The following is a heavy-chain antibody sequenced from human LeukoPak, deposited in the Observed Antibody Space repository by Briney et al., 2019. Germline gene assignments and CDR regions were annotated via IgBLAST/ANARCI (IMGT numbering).Heavy chain of an antibody. Sequence: GASVKVSCKASGYTFTGYYMHWVRQAPGQGLELMGWVNPNSGGTNYAQKFQGRVTMTRDTSISTAYMELSRLRSDDTAVYYCARAPGGGPFDYWGQGTLITVSS. CDR2: VNPNSGGT. CDR3: ARAPGGGPFDY. D-gene: IGHD2-15*01. V-gene: IGHV1-2*02. J-gene: IGHJ4*02. CDR1: GYTFTGYY.